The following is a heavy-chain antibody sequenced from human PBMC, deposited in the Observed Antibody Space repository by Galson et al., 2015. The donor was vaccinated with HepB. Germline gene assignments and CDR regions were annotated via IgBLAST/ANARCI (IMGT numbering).Heavy chain of an antibody. J-gene: IGHJ5*02. Sequence: QVQLQESGPGLVKPSETPSLTCPVSGGSISSYYWSWIRQPPGKGLEWIGYIYYSGSTNYNPSLKSRVTISVDTSKNQFSLKLSSVTAADTAVYYCARDRRIAAAGTPWFDPWGQGTLVTVSS. D-gene: IGHD6-13*01. CDR1: GGSISSYY. CDR3: ARDRRIAAAGTPWFDP. CDR2: IYYSGST. V-gene: IGHV4-59*01.